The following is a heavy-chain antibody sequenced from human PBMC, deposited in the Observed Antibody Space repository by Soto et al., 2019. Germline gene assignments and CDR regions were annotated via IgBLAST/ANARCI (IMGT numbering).Heavy chain of an antibody. Sequence: ETLSLTCTVSGGSISSSSYYWGWIRQPPGKGLEWIGSIYYSGSTYYNPSLKSRVTISVDTSKNQFSLKLSSVTAADTAVYYCARLKGGSLDYYYYYMDVWGKGTTVTVSS. CDR2: IYYSGST. CDR3: ARLKGGSLDYYYYYMDV. V-gene: IGHV4-39*01. CDR1: GGSISSSSYY. J-gene: IGHJ6*03. D-gene: IGHD2-15*01.